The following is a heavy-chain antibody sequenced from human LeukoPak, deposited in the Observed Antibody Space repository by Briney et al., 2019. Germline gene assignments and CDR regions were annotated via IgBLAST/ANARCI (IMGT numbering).Heavy chain of an antibody. Sequence: SETLSLTCTASGDSIRSSYWSWIQQSPGKGLEWIGYISTSGNTNYNPSLKSRVSISIDTSKNQFSLKLSSVTAADTAVYYCARLRNFEENYYYMDVWAKGTTVTVSS. V-gene: IGHV4-4*09. CDR1: GDSIRSSY. CDR2: ISTSGNT. CDR3: ARLRNFEENYYYMDV. D-gene: IGHD3-9*01. J-gene: IGHJ6*03.